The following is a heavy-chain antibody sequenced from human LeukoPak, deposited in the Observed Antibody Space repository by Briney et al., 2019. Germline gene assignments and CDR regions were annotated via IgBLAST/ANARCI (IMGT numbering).Heavy chain of an antibody. Sequence: SETLSLTCAVYGGSFSGYYWSWIRQPPGKGLEWIGEINHSGSTNYNPSLKSRVTISVDTSKNQFSLKLSSVTAADTAVYYCARLFKSQKYYYGSGRLDYWGQGTLVTVSS. D-gene: IGHD3-10*01. CDR3: ARLFKSQKYYYGSGRLDY. V-gene: IGHV4-34*01. J-gene: IGHJ4*02. CDR1: GGSFSGYY. CDR2: INHSGST.